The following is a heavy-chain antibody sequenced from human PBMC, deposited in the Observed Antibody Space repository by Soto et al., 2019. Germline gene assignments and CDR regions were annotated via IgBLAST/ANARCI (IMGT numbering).Heavy chain of an antibody. CDR2: IYYSGST. V-gene: IGHV4-59*01. D-gene: IGHD3-22*01. Sequence: SETLSLTCTVSGGSIIRYYWSWIRQPPGKGLEWIGYIYYSGSTNYNPSLKSRVTISVDTSKNQFSLKLSSVTAADTAVYYCARVYRATMIVVVDYYFDYWGQGTLVTVSS. CDR1: GGSIIRYY. CDR3: ARVYRATMIVVVDYYFDY. J-gene: IGHJ4*02.